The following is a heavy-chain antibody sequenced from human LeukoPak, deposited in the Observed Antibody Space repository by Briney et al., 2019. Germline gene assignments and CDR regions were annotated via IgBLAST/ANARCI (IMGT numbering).Heavy chain of an antibody. Sequence: PSETLSLTCTVSGVSFSSSPYFWGWIRQPPGKGLEWIGSIFYSGSTNYNPSLKSRVTISVDTSKNQFSLKLSSVTAADTAVYYCARGYCSGGSCYSYYYYNYMDVWGKGTTVTVSS. CDR1: GVSFSSSPYF. D-gene: IGHD2-15*01. V-gene: IGHV4-39*07. CDR2: IFYSGST. CDR3: ARGYCSGGSCYSYYYYNYMDV. J-gene: IGHJ6*03.